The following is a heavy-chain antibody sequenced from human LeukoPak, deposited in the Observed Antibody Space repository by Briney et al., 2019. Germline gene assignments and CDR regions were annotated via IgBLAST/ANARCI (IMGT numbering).Heavy chain of an antibody. Sequence: GASVKVSCKASGGTFSSYAISWVRQAPGQGLEWMGGIIPIFGTANYAQKFQGRVTITTDESTSTAYMELSSLGSEDTAVYYCASSRPTYDSSGYYVRALDIWGQGTMVTVSS. CDR2: IIPIFGTA. J-gene: IGHJ3*02. V-gene: IGHV1-69*05. D-gene: IGHD3-22*01. CDR1: GGTFSSYA. CDR3: ASSRPTYDSSGYYVRALDI.